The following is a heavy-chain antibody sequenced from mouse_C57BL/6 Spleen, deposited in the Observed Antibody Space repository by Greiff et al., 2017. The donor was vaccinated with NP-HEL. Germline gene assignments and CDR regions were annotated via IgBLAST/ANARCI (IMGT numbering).Heavy chain of an antibody. J-gene: IGHJ2*01. D-gene: IGHD2-2*01. V-gene: IGHV3-6*01. CDR2: ISYDGSN. Sequence: EVKLQESGPGLVKPSQSLSLTCSVTGYSITSGYYWNWIRQFPGNKLEWMGYISYDGSNNYNPSLKNRISITRDTSKNQFFLKLNSVTTEDTATYYCARGFYGYDFDYWGQGTTLTVSS. CDR3: ARGFYGYDFDY. CDR1: GYSITSGYY.